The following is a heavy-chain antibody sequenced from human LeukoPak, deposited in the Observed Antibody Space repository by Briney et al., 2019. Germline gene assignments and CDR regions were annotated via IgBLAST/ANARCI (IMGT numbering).Heavy chain of an antibody. Sequence: GGSLRLSCTASGFTFGDYAMSWFRQAPGKGLEWVGFIRSKAYGGTTEYAASVKGGFTISRDDSKSIAYLQMNSLKTEDTAVYYCTRDRITGTARYWGQGTLVTVSS. CDR1: GFTFGDYA. V-gene: IGHV3-49*03. J-gene: IGHJ4*02. CDR2: IRSKAYGGTT. CDR3: TRDRITGTARY. D-gene: IGHD1-7*01.